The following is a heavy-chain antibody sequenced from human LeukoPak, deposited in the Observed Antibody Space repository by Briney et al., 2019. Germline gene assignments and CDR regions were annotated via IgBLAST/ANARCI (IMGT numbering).Heavy chain of an antibody. CDR3: ASALYYDSSGYYADY. Sequence: GASVKVSCKASGYTFTSYDINWVRRATGQGLEWMGWMNPNSGNTGYAQKFQGRVTMTRNTSISTAYMELSSLRSEDTAVYYCASALYYDSSGYYADYWGQGTLVTVSS. J-gene: IGHJ4*02. CDR2: MNPNSGNT. V-gene: IGHV1-8*01. D-gene: IGHD3-22*01. CDR1: GYTFTSYD.